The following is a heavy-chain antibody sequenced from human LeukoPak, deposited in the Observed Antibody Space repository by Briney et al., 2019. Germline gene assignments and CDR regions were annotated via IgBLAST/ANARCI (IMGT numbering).Heavy chain of an antibody. CDR3: ARAPDDSSGYYYVPYYYYMDV. CDR1: GYTFTGYY. J-gene: IGHJ6*03. Sequence: SVKVSCKASGYTFTGYYMHWVRQAPGQGLEWMGGIIPIFGTANYAQKFQGRVTITADESTSTAYMELSSLRSEDTAVYYCARAPDDSSGYYYVPYYYYMDVWGKGTTVTISS. V-gene: IGHV1-69*13. D-gene: IGHD3-22*01. CDR2: IIPIFGTA.